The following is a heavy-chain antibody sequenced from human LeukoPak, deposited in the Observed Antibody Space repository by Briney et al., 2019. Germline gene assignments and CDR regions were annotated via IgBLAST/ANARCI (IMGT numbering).Heavy chain of an antibody. J-gene: IGHJ3*02. CDR1: GFTFSSYA. CDR3: ARTTPYEYDAFDI. V-gene: IGHV3-23*01. D-gene: IGHD1/OR15-1a*01. Sequence: GGSLRLSCAASGFTFSSYAMNWVRQAPGKGLEWVSVLSGSGGSTYYADSVKGRFTVSRDNSKNTLYLQMNSLRAEDTAVYYCARTTPYEYDAFDIWGQGTMVTVSS. CDR2: LSGSGGST.